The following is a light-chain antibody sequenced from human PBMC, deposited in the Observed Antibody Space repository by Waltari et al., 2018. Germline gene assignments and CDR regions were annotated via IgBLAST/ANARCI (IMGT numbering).Light chain of an antibody. Sequence: QSALTQPASVSGSRGQSITISCTGTSPDVGTYNLVSWYQQHPGKAPKLMIYEDNNRPSGVSSRFSGSRSGNTASLTISGRQPEDEADYYCCSYAGSWVFGGWTKLTVL. CDR1: SPDVGTYNL. CDR2: EDN. CDR3: CSYAGSWV. J-gene: IGLJ3*02. V-gene: IGLV2-23*01.